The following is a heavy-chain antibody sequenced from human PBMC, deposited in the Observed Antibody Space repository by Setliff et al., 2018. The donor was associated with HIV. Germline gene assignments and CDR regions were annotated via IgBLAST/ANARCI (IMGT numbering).Heavy chain of an antibody. CDR1: GGSASNSRYY. J-gene: IGHJ5*02. V-gene: IGHV4-39*01. Sequence: KPSETLSLTCTVSGGSASNSRYYWAWIRQPPGKGLEYIGSIHYNEKTYYNPSLKSRVTISIDTSKNQFSLNLTSVTAADTAVYYCASRVYYYDSNNFLREEGFDPWGQGTLVTV. CDR3: ASRVYYYDSNNFLREEGFDP. D-gene: IGHD3-22*01. CDR2: IHYNEKT.